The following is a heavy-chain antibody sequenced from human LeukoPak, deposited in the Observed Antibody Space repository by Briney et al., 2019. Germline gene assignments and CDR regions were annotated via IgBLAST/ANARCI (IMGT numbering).Heavy chain of an antibody. CDR3: ARDTGGYSTYSSRAFDI. J-gene: IGHJ3*02. CDR1: GASVSSGDYC. V-gene: IGHV4-31*03. Sequence: SETLSLTCTVSGASVSSGDYCWSWIRLHPGKGLEWIGYIYYSGSTSYNPSLKSRASMSVDTSKNQFSLRLSSVTAADTAVYHCARDTGGYSTYSSRAFDIWGQGTMVTVSS. CDR2: IYYSGST. D-gene: IGHD2-8*02.